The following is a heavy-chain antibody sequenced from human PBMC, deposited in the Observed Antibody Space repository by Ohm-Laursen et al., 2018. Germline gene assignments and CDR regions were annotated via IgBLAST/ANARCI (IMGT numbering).Heavy chain of an antibody. Sequence: GSLRLSCAASGFTFSSYAMNWVRQAPGKGLEWVSYISSSGSTIYYADSVKGRFTISRDNAKNSLYLQMNSLRAEDTAVYYCASGYDILTGYYGYFDYWGQGTLVTVSS. J-gene: IGHJ4*02. CDR2: ISSSGSTI. V-gene: IGHV3-48*03. CDR3: ASGYDILTGYYGYFDY. CDR1: GFTFSSYA. D-gene: IGHD3-9*01.